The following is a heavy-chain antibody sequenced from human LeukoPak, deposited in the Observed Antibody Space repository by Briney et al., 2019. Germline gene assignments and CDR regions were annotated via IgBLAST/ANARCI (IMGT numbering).Heavy chain of an antibody. V-gene: IGHV3-74*03. J-gene: IGHJ5*02. D-gene: IGHD4-17*01. Sequence: GGSLRLSCAASGFTFSAYWMHWVRQVPGKGLVWVAHINTYGTTTTYGDSVEGRFTISRDNAENALYLEMNSLRDDDTAVYYCARGSNTVTTEDWFDPWGQGTQVTVSS. CDR1: GFTFSAYW. CDR3: ARGSNTVTTEDWFDP. CDR2: INTYGTTT.